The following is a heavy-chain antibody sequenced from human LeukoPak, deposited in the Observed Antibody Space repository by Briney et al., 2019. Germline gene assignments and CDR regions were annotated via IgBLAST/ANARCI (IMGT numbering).Heavy chain of an antibody. J-gene: IGHJ4*02. CDR3: ARLSSRWYSSPDY. D-gene: IGHD6-19*01. Sequence: SETLSLTCTVSGGSISSGGYYWSWIRQHPGKGLEWIGYIYYSGSTYYNPSLKSRVTISVDTSKNQFSLNLSSVTAADTAVYYCARLSSRWYSSPDYWGQGTLVTVSS. V-gene: IGHV4-31*03. CDR2: IYYSGST. CDR1: GGSISSGGYY.